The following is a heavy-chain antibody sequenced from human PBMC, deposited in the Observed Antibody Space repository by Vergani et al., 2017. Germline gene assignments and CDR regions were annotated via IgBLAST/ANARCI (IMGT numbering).Heavy chain of an antibody. D-gene: IGHD6-19*01. CDR3: ARHSXVEWLVKLGWIDP. CDR2: IYYSGST. J-gene: IGHJ5*02. Sequence: QLQLQESGPGLVKPSATLSLTCSVSGASIRSSNYYWGWIRQPPGKGLEWIASIYYSGSTYYNPSLKSRDTISVDTSKNQFSLKRSSVTAADTAVYFWARHSXVEWLVKLGWIDPWGQGSLVTVSS. V-gene: IGHV4-39*01. CDR1: GASIRSSNYY.